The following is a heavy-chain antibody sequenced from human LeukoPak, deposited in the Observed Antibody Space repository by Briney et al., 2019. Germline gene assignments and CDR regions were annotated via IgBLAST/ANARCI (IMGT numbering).Heavy chain of an antibody. V-gene: IGHV3-7*01. CDR3: ARGIIGDNYYGLDV. J-gene: IGHJ6*02. Sequence: GGSLRLSCAASGFSLSQHWMSWVRQAPGKGLEWVANIKKDGSEKYYGDSVEGRFTFSRDNAKNSVYLHMNSVRAEDTAVYFCARGIIGDNYYGLDVWGQGTTVTVSS. CDR1: GFSLSQHW. CDR2: IKKDGSEK. D-gene: IGHD1-14*01.